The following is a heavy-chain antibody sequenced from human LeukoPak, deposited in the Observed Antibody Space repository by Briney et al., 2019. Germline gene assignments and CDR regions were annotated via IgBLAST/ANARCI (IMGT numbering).Heavy chain of an antibody. D-gene: IGHD2-15*01. CDR3: AREVGYCSGGSCPTGMDV. CDR2: IYTSGST. CDR1: GGSISSGSYY. J-gene: IGHJ6*02. Sequence: PSQTLSLTCTVSGGSISSGSYYWSWIRQPVGKGLEWIGRIYTSGSTNYNPSPKSRVTISVDTSKNQFSLKLSSVTAADTAVYYCAREVGYCSGGSCPTGMDVWGQGTTVTVSS. V-gene: IGHV4-61*02.